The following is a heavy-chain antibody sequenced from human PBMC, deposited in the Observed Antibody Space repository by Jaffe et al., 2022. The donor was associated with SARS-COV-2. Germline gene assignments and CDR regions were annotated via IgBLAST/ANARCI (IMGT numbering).Heavy chain of an antibody. Sequence: EVQLVESGGGLVNPGGSLRLSCVASGFTFSNAWMSWVRQVPGKGLEWVGRVKSKADGGTIDYSTSVKGRFSVSRDDSKNTLYLEMNSLRTEDTAVYYCTRTRVGEKTGIDYWGQGTLVTVSS. J-gene: IGHJ4*02. CDR3: TRTRVGEKTGIDY. V-gene: IGHV3-15*01. CDR1: GFTFSNAW. CDR2: VKSKADGGTI. D-gene: IGHD7-27*01.